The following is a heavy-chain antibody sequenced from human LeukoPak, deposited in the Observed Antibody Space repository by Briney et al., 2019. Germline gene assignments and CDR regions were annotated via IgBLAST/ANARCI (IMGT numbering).Heavy chain of an antibody. D-gene: IGHD2-15*01. V-gene: IGHV3-15*01. CDR2: IRSKNEGGTS. CDR3: TKALDCSRATCDS. CDR1: GFIFTNAW. Sequence: GGSLRLSCAATGFIFTNAWMSWVRRAPGKGLEWVGRIRSKNEGGTSDYAAPVKGRFTISRDDSKNTLYLEMRDLNTEDTAAYYCTKALDCSRATCDSWGQGTLVTVSS. J-gene: IGHJ5*01.